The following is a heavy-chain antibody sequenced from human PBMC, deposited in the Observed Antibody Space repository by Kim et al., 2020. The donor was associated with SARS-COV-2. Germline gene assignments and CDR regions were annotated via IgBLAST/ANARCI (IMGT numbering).Heavy chain of an antibody. Sequence: SETLSLTCTVSGGSISSGGYYWSWIRQHPGKGLEWIGYIYYSGSTYYNPSLKSRVTISVDTSKNQFSLKLSSVTAADTAVYYCARDRYGSGSYSDYWGQGTLVTVSS. CDR2: IYYSGST. CDR3: ARDRYGSGSYSDY. V-gene: IGHV4-31*03. J-gene: IGHJ4*02. D-gene: IGHD3-10*01. CDR1: GGSISSGGYY.